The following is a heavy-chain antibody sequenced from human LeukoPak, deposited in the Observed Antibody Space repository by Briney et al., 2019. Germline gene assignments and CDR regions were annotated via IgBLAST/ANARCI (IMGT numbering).Heavy chain of an antibody. V-gene: IGHV3-21*01. CDR2: IISSSSYI. D-gene: IGHD2-15*01. CDR3: ARDPQYCSGGSCYSFDY. Sequence: GGSLRLSCAASRFTFSTYSMNWVRQAPVKGLEWVSSIISSSSYIYYADSVKGLFTISRDNAKNSLHLQMNSLRAEDTAVYYCARDPQYCSGGSCYSFDYWGQGTLVTVSS. CDR1: RFTFSTYS. J-gene: IGHJ4*02.